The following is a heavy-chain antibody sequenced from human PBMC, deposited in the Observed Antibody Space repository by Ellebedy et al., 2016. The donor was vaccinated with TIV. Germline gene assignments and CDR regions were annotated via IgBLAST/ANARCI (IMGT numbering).Heavy chain of an antibody. V-gene: IGHV3-33*01. CDR2: IWSDGSLE. CDR3: AREVGGGQSDMDV. D-gene: IGHD1-26*01. J-gene: IGHJ6*02. Sequence: PGGSLRLSCAASGFTFTNYHMHRVRQAPGKGLEWVALIWSDGSLEYYADSVKGRFTLPRDSSENTVYLPKNSLRAEDTAVYYCAREVGGGQSDMDVWGQGTTVTVSS. CDR1: GFTFTNYH.